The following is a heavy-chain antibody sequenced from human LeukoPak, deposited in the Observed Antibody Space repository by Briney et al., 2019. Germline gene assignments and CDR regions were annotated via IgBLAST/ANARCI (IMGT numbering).Heavy chain of an antibody. V-gene: IGHV3-30*04. CDR3: ARDLMIAVAGTLDY. CDR2: ISYDGSNK. D-gene: IGHD6-19*01. Sequence: GGSLRLSCAASGFTFSSYAMRWVRQAPGKGLEWVAVISYDGSNKYYADSVKGRFTISRDNSKNTLYLQMNSLRAEDTAVYYCARDLMIAVAGTLDYWGQGTLVTVSS. J-gene: IGHJ4*02. CDR1: GFTFSSYA.